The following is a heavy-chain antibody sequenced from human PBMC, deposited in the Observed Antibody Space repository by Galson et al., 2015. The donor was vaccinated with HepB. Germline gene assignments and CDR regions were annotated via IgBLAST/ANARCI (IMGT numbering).Heavy chain of an antibody. CDR3: AKRGDGYNFPCYFDL. CDR2: ISPSGLST. D-gene: IGHD5-24*01. Sequence: SLRLSCAVSGFTFGSYAMNWVRQAPGKGLEWVSNISPSGLSTYYADSVKGRFTISRDSSKNTLYLQMNSLRAEDTAVYCCAKRGDGYNFPCYFDLWGRGTLVTVSS. CDR1: GFTFGSYA. J-gene: IGHJ2*01. V-gene: IGHV3-23*01.